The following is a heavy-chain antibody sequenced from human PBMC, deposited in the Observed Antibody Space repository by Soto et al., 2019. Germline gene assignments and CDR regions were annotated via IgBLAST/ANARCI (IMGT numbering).Heavy chain of an antibody. CDR1: GFTFSSYA. V-gene: IGHV3-30-3*01. Sequence: PGGSLRLSCAASGFTFSSYAMHWVRQAPGKGLGWVAVISYDGSNKYYADSVKGRFTISRDNSKNTLYLQMNSLRAEDTAVYYCARDDFPSVIAAAGATFDYWGQGTLVTVSS. D-gene: IGHD6-13*01. CDR2: ISYDGSNK. CDR3: ARDDFPSVIAAAGATFDY. J-gene: IGHJ4*02.